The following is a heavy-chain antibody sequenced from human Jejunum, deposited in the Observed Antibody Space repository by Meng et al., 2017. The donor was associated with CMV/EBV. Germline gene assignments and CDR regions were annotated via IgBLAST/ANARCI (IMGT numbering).Heavy chain of an antibody. Sequence: FTFPTRATHWLRQAPGRGLEWVARISFDGSDRLYADSVKGRFTISRDNSKNTLYLQMNSLRSEDTAVFYCARGADDHNNYYYGVDVWGQGTTVTVSS. D-gene: IGHD5-24*01. J-gene: IGHJ6*02. CDR2: ISFDGSDR. V-gene: IGHV3-30-3*01. CDR3: ARGADDHNNYYYGVDV. CDR1: FTFPTRA.